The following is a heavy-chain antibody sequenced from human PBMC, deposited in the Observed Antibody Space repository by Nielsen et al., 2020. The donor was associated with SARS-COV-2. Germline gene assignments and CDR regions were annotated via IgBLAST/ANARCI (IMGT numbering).Heavy chain of an antibody. Sequence: SVQVSCKASGDTFSSYTFNWVRQAPGHGLEWMGGTIPIVGTANYAQKFQARVTITADESTDTAYMELSSLRSEDTAVYFCARGVNKFENSGPHKYWGQGTLVTVSS. V-gene: IGHV1-69*13. CDR3: ARGVNKFENSGPHKY. J-gene: IGHJ4*02. CDR1: GDTFSSYT. D-gene: IGHD1-26*01. CDR2: TIPIVGTA.